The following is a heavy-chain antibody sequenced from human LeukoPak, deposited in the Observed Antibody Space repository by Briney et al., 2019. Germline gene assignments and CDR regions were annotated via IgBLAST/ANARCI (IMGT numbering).Heavy chain of an antibody. J-gene: IGHJ4*02. Sequence: GESLKISCKGSGYSFTSYWIGWVRQMPGKGLEWMGIIYPGDSDTRYSPSFQGQVTISADKSISTAYLQWSSLKASDTAMYYCASTRYCSSTSCSFDYWGQGTLVTVSS. CDR3: ASTRYCSSTSCSFDY. CDR1: GYSFTSYW. D-gene: IGHD2-2*01. V-gene: IGHV5-51*01. CDR2: IYPGDSDT.